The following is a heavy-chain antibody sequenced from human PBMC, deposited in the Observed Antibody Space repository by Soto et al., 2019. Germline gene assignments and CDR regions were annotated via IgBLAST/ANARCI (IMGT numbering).Heavy chain of an antibody. CDR2: INPNSGGT. V-gene: IGHV1-2*04. J-gene: IGHJ5*02. CDR1: GYTFTGYY. CDR3: ARDQYYYGSGSYYIGPPYNWFDP. Sequence: GASVKVSCNASGYTFTGYYMHWVRQAPGQGLEWMGWINPNSGGTNYAQKFQGWVTMTRDTSISTAYMELSRLRSDDTAVYYCARDQYYYGSGSYYIGPPYNWFDPWGQGTLVTVSS. D-gene: IGHD3-10*01.